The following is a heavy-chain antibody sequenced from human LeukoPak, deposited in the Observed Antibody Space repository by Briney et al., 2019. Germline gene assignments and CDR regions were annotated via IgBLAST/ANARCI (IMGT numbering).Heavy chain of an antibody. CDR3: ARDKYGSGRVQNYYYYYGMDV. J-gene: IGHJ6*02. Sequence: PSETLSLTCAVSGYSITSSSWWGWIRQPPGKGLEWIGYIYHSGTTYYNPSLQSRVTMSVDTSKNQFSLKLSSVTAVDTAVYYCARDKYGSGRVQNYYYYYGMDVWGQGTTVTVSS. V-gene: IGHV4-28*03. CDR1: GYSITSSSW. CDR2: IYHSGTT. D-gene: IGHD3-10*01.